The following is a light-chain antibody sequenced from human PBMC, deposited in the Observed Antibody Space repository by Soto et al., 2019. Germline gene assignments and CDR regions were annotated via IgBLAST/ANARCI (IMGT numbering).Light chain of an antibody. CDR2: DAS. J-gene: IGKJ1*01. Sequence: EIVLTQSPDTLSLSPGERATISCRASQSIGNNYLAWYQQKPGQAPRLLIYDASSRATGIPDRFTGSGSGADFALTISRLEPEDFVVYYCQQCAYSPRTFGQGTKVEVK. CDR3: QQCAYSPRT. V-gene: IGKV3-20*01. CDR1: QSIGNNY.